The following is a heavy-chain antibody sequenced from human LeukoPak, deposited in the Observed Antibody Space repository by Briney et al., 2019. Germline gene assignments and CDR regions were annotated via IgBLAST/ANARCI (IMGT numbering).Heavy chain of an antibody. Sequence: PSETLSLTCTVSGGSISSSSYYWGWIRQPPGKGLEWIGSIYYSGSTYYNPSLKSRVTISVDTSKIQFSLKLSSVTAADTAVYYCARPGCSSTSCSFDYWGQGTLVTVSS. CDR2: IYYSGST. CDR3: ARPGCSSTSCSFDY. CDR1: GGSISSSSYY. D-gene: IGHD2-2*01. V-gene: IGHV4-39*01. J-gene: IGHJ4*02.